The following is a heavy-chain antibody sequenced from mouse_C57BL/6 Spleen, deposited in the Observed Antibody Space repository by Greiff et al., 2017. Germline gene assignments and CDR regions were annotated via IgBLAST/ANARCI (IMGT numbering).Heavy chain of an antibody. CDR1: GFSLTSYG. CDR3: AKHDGSSPYYYAMDY. D-gene: IGHD1-1*01. J-gene: IGHJ4*01. Sequence: VQLQQSGPGLVAPSQSLSITCNVSGFSLTSYGVDWVRQPPGKGREGRGVIWGGGSTNYNSALMSRLSISKDNSKIQVFLKMNSLQTDDTAMYYWAKHDGSSPYYYAMDYWVQGTSVTVSS. V-gene: IGHV2-9*01. CDR2: IWGGGST.